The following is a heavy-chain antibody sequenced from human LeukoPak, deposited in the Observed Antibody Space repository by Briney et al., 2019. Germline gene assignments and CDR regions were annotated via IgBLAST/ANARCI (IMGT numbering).Heavy chain of an antibody. D-gene: IGHD3-10*01. Sequence: GGSLRLSCVASGVTFSSDSMNWVRKAPGKGMELVSYIDSTSGYIYYADSVKGRFTISRDNAKNSLYLQMNSLRAEDTAMYYCARDTSGSYSITYFDSWGQGALVTVSS. CDR3: ARDTSGSYSITYFDS. CDR2: IDSTSGYI. J-gene: IGHJ4*02. CDR1: GVTFSSDS. V-gene: IGHV3-21*01.